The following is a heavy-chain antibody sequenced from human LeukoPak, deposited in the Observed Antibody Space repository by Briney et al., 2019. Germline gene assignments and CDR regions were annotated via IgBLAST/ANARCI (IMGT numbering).Heavy chain of an antibody. CDR1: GFTFRTYW. CDR3: ATGTKWNDAFNI. V-gene: IGHV3-7*01. CDR2: IKHDGSER. Sequence: GGSLRLSCAASGFTFRTYWMSWVRQAPGKGLEGVGKIKHDGSERYYVDSMKGRFTISRDNAKNSLYLQMNSLRDEDTAVYYCATGTKWNDAFNIWGQGTMVTVSS. D-gene: IGHD1-20*01. J-gene: IGHJ3*02.